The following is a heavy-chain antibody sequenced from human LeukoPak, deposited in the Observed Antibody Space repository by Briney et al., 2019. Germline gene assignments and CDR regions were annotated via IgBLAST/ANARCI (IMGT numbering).Heavy chain of an antibody. J-gene: IGHJ4*02. V-gene: IGHV3-30-3*01. CDR3: ARDFRDYRDYVAYFDS. CDR1: GFTFSTYA. D-gene: IGHD4-17*01. Sequence: GGSLRLSCAASGFTFSTYAMHWVRQAPGKGLEWVAVILYDGTNQYYADSVKGRFTISRDNSRNTLYLQMNSLKVEDTAVYYCARDFRDYRDYVAYFDSWGQGTLVTVSS. CDR2: ILYDGTNQ.